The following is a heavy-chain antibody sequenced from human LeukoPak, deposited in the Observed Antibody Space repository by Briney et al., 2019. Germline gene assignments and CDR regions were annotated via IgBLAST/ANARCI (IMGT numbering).Heavy chain of an antibody. V-gene: IGHV3-23*01. CDR2: ISGSGGST. D-gene: IGHD3-22*01. CDR3: ARTYDSSGYYYFDY. CDR1: GFTFSSYA. Sequence: TGGSLRLSCAASGFTFSSYAMSWVRQAPGKGLEWVSAISGSGGSTYYADSVKGRFTISRDNSKNTLYLQMNSLRAEDTAVYYCARTYDSSGYYYFDYWGQGTLVTVSS. J-gene: IGHJ4*02.